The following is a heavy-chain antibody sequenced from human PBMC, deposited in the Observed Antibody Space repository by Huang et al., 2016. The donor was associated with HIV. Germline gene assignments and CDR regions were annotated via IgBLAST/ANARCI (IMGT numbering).Heavy chain of an antibody. D-gene: IGHD2-2*01. V-gene: IGHV5-51*01. CDR1: GYNFMNYW. J-gene: IGHJ4*02. Sequence: EVQLVQSGAEVKKPGESLKISCKGSGYNFMNYWIGWVRQMPGKGLEWMGIIDPGDSYIRYRPSFQGQVTISADKFISTAYLHLSSLKTSDTAIYYCARRESSPSAFDSWGQGTRVTVSS. CDR2: IDPGDSYI. CDR3: ARRESSPSAFDS.